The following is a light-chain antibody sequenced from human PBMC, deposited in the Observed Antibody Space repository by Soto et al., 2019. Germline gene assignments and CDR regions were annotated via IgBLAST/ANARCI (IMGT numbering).Light chain of an antibody. CDR2: GNS. J-gene: IGLJ2*01. Sequence: QSVLTQPPSVSGAPGQRVTISCTGSSSNIGAGYDVHWYQQFPGTAPKLLIYGNSNRPSGVPDRFSGSKSGTSASLAITGLQADDEADYYCQSYYSSLSGLVFGGGTKLTVL. CDR1: SSNIGAGYD. V-gene: IGLV1-40*01. CDR3: QSYYSSLSGLV.